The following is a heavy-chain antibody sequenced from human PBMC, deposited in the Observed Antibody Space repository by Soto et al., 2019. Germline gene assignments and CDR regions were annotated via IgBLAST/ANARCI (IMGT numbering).Heavy chain of an antibody. CDR1: GFTFSSYA. J-gene: IGHJ4*02. D-gene: IGHD5-12*01. CDR3: AKDREMATWGPPDYFDY. Sequence: PGGSLRLSCAASGFTFSSYAMSWVRQAPGKGLEWVSAISGSGGSTYYADSVKGRFTISRDNSKNTLYLQMNSLRAEDTAVYYCAKDREMATWGPPDYFDYWGQGTLVTVSS. CDR2: ISGSGGST. V-gene: IGHV3-23*01.